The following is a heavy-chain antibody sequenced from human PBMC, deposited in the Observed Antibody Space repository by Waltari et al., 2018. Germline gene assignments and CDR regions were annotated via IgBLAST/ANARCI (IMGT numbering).Heavy chain of an antibody. CDR2: INHSGST. CDR1: GGSFSGYY. V-gene: IGHV4-34*01. D-gene: IGHD3-3*01. J-gene: IGHJ4*02. Sequence: QVQLQQWGAGLLKPSETLSLTCAVYGGSFSGYYWSWIRQPPGKGLEWIGEINHSGSTNYNPSLKSRVTISVDTSKNQFSLKLSSVTAADTAVYYCARGFWSGYPHWGQGTLVIVSS. CDR3: ARGFWSGYPH.